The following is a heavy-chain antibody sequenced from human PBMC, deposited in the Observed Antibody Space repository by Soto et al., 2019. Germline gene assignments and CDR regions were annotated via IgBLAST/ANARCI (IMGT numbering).Heavy chain of an antibody. Sequence: QVQLVQSGAEVKKPGASVKVSCKASGYTFTGYYMHWVRQAPGQGLEWMGWINPNSGGTNYAQKFRGWVTMTRDTSISTAYMELSRLRSDDTAVYSCARAHCGGDCYSGADYWGQGTLVTVSS. CDR1: GYTFTGYY. CDR2: INPNSGGT. J-gene: IGHJ4*02. V-gene: IGHV1-2*04. CDR3: ARAHCGGDCYSGADY. D-gene: IGHD2-21*02.